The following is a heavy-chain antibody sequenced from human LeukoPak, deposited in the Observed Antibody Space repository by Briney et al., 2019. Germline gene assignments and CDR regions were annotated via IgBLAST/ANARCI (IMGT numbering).Heavy chain of an antibody. D-gene: IGHD3-22*01. V-gene: IGHV1-69*13. J-gene: IGHJ4*02. Sequence: ASVKVSCKASGGTFSSYAISWVRQAPGQGLEWMGGIIPIFGTANYAQKFQGRVTLTADESTSTAYMELSSLRSEDTAVYYCARGDSSGYYYFDYWGQGTLVTVSS. CDR2: IIPIFGTA. CDR3: ARGDSSGYYYFDY. CDR1: GGTFSSYA.